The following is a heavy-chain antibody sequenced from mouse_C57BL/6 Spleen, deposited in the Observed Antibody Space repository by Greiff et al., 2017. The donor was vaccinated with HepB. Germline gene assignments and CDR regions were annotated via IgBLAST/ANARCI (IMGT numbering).Heavy chain of an antibody. V-gene: IGHV5-4*03. CDR1: GFTFSSYA. CDR2: ISDGGSYT. Sequence: EVKVVESGGGLVKPGGSLKLSCAASGFTFSSYAMSWVRQTPEKRLEWVATISDGGSYTYYPDNVKGRFTISRDNAKNNLYLQMSHLKSEDTAMYYCARACPYWYFDVWGTGTTVTVSS. J-gene: IGHJ1*03. CDR3: ARACPYWYFDV.